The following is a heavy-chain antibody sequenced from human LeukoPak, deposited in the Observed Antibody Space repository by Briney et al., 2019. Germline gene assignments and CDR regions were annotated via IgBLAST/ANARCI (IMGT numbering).Heavy chain of an antibody. CDR2: ISACGQTT. V-gene: IGHV3-23*01. CDR3: AKKFPGAVTNGPDY. CDR1: GFTFSNYA. D-gene: IGHD4-17*01. Sequence: GGSLTLSCAASGFTFSNYAMSWVRQAPGKGLDLVSAISACGQTTYYADSVKGRFTISRDNSKNRMYLQMNSLRPENTDVYYCAKKFPGAVTNGPDYWGQGTLVTVSS. J-gene: IGHJ4*02.